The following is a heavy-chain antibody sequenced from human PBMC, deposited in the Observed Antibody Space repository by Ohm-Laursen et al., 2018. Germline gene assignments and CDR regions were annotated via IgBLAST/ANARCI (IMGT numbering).Heavy chain of an antibody. CDR1: GFTFSSYG. J-gene: IGHJ4*02. CDR3: AKTPSEGDYVDY. CDR2: IWYDGSNK. Sequence: SLRLSCTAPGFTFSSYGMHWVRQAPGKGLEWVAVIWYDGSNKYYADSVKGRFTISRDNSKNTLYLQMNSLRAEDTAVYYCAKTPSEGDYVDYWGQGTLVTVSS. D-gene: IGHD2-2*01. V-gene: IGHV3-33*06.